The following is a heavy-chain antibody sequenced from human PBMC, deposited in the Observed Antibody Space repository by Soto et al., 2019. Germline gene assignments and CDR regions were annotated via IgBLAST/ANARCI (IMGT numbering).Heavy chain of an antibody. J-gene: IGHJ4*02. CDR1: GGSISSYY. D-gene: IGHD3-22*01. V-gene: IGHV4-59*01. CDR2: IYYSGST. Sequence: TLSLTCTVSGGSISSYYWSWIRQPPGKGLEWIGYIYYSGSTNYNPSLKSRVTISVDTSKNQFSLKLSSVTAADTAVYYCARDGDPYDSSGYYDYWGQGTLVTVSS. CDR3: ARDGDPYDSSGYYDY.